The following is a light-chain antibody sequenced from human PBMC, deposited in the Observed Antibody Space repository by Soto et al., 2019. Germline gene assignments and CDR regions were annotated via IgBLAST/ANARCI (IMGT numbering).Light chain of an antibody. CDR3: QQHNSYPRT. V-gene: IGKV1-17*01. CDR1: LGIRSD. CDR2: EAS. Sequence: DIQMTQSPSSLSASVGDRVTITCRASLGIRSDLAWYQQTPGKAPKRLIYEASRLQSGVPSRFSGSRSGTEFTLTISSLQPEDCATYYCQQHNSYPRTFGQGTKVDIK. J-gene: IGKJ1*01.